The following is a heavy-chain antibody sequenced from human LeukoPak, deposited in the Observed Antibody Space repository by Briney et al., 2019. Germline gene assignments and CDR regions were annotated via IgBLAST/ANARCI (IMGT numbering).Heavy chain of an antibody. Sequence: PPGRSLRLSCAASGFTFSSYGMHWVRQAPGKGLEWVAVISYDGSNKYYADSVKGRLTISRDNSKNTLYLQMNSLRAEDTAVYYCAKDWAHPRIVVVPGPDYWGQGTLVTVSS. CDR3: AKDWAHPRIVVVPGPDY. D-gene: IGHD2-2*01. CDR1: GFTFSSYG. CDR2: ISYDGSNK. V-gene: IGHV3-30*18. J-gene: IGHJ4*02.